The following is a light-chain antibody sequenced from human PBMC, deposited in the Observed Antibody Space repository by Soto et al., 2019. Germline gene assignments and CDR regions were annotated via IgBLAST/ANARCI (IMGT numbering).Light chain of an antibody. V-gene: IGLV1-51*01. CDR2: DNN. CDR3: GTWDSSLSVHV. Sequence: QSALTQPPSVSAAPGQKVTISCSGSSSNIGNNYVSWYQQLPGTAPKLLIHDNNKRPSGIPDRFSGSKSGTSATLGITGLQTGDEADYYCGTWDSSLSVHVFGTGTK. J-gene: IGLJ1*01. CDR1: SSNIGNNY.